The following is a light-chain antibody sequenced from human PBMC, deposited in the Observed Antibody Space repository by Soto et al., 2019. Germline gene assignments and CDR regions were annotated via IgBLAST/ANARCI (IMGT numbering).Light chain of an antibody. CDR1: QSVGSS. Sequence: EIVLTQSPATLSLSPGERATLSCRASQSVGSSLAWYQQKSGQAPRLLIYDASNRATGIPARFSGSGSVTDFTLTISSLEPEDFAVYYCQQRGSWPPLTFGGGTKVEIK. CDR3: QQRGSWPPLT. CDR2: DAS. V-gene: IGKV3-11*01. J-gene: IGKJ4*01.